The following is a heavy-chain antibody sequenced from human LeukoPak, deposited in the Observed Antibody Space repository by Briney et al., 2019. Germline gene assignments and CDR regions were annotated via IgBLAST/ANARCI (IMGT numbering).Heavy chain of an antibody. J-gene: IGHJ6*02. D-gene: IGHD2-2*01. CDR2: IIPILGIA. V-gene: IGHV1-69*04. CDR3: ARVPAAYYYYYGMDV. Sequence: SVKVSCKASGGTXSSYAISWVRQAPGQGLEWMGRIIPILGIANYAQKFQGRVTITADKSTSTAYMELSSLRSEDTAVYYCARVPAAYYYYYGMDVWGQGTTVTVSS. CDR1: GGTXSSYA.